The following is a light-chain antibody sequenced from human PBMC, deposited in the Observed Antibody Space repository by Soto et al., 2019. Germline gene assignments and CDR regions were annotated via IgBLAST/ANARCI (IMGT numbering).Light chain of an antibody. CDR3: QQYGSLGT. Sequence: EIVLTHSPGTLSLSPCERAALSCRASQSVSNNYLAWYQQKPGQAPRLLIYGASNRATGIPDRFSGSGSGTDFTLTISRLEPEDFAVYYCQQYGSLGTFGQGTKVDIK. J-gene: IGKJ1*01. CDR1: QSVSNNY. CDR2: GAS. V-gene: IGKV3-20*01.